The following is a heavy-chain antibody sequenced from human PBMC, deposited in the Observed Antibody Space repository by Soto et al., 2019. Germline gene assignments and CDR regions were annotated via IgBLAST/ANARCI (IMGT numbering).Heavy chain of an antibody. D-gene: IGHD2-2*01. CDR1: GFTFSSYA. V-gene: IGHV3-23*01. J-gene: IGHJ4*02. Sequence: GGSLRLSCAASGFTFSSYAMSWVRQAPGKGLEWVSAISGSGGSTYYADSVKGRFTISRDNSKNTLYLQMNSLRAEDTAVYYCAKERDGIVVVPAATVFDYWGQGTLVTVSS. CDR3: AKERDGIVVVPAATVFDY. CDR2: ISGSGGST.